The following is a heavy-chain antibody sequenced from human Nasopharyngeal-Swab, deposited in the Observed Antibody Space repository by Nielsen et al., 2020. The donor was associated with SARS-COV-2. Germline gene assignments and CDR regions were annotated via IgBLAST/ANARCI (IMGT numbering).Heavy chain of an antibody. CDR2: IKQDGSEK. Sequence: GESLKISCAASGFTFSSYWMSWVRQAPGKGLEWVANIKQDGSEKYSVDSVKGRFTISRDNAKNSLYLQMNSLRAEDTAVYYCARDRKHGRYGMDVWGQGTTVTVSS. V-gene: IGHV3-7*01. CDR3: ARDRKHGRYGMDV. D-gene: IGHD1-14*01. J-gene: IGHJ6*02. CDR1: GFTFSSYW.